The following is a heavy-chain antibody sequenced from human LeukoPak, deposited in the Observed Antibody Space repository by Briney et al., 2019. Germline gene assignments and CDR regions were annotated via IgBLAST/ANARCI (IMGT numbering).Heavy chain of an antibody. Sequence: SETLSLTCTVSGGSISSYYWSWIRQPPGKGLEWIGYIYYSGSTNYNPSLKSRVTISVDTSKNQFSLKLSSVTAADTAVYYCVRHSAATYYYDSSGPPDYWGQGTLVTVSS. V-gene: IGHV4-59*08. CDR1: GGSISSYY. CDR3: VRHSAATYYYDSSGPPDY. J-gene: IGHJ4*02. D-gene: IGHD3-22*01. CDR2: IYYSGST.